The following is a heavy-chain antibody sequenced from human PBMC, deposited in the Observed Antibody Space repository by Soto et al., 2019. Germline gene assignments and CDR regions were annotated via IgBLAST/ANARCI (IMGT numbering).Heavy chain of an antibody. Sequence: QLQLQASGPGLVKPSETLSLTCTVSGGSISSSSYYWGWIRQPPGKGLEWIGSIYYSGSTYYNPSLKSRVTISVDTSKNQFSLKLSSVTAADTAVYYCAVIVATNFDYWGQGTLVTVSS. CDR1: GGSISSSSYY. CDR3: AVIVATNFDY. D-gene: IGHD5-12*01. V-gene: IGHV4-39*01. J-gene: IGHJ4*02. CDR2: IYYSGST.